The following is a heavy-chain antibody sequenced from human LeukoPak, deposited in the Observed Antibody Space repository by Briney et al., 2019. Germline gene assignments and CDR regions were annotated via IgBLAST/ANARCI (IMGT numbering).Heavy chain of an antibody. J-gene: IGHJ4*02. CDR3: ARQRFWISYPFDF. CDR2: FLYGGNT. D-gene: IGHD3-3*01. V-gene: IGHV4-39*01. Sequence: SETLSLTCTVAGASVTSSNYFWAWIRQPPGKGLEWIGSFLYGGNTNYNPSLKSRATISVDTSKKAFSLNLCSVTAADTALYYCARQRFWISYPFDFWGPGILVTVSS. CDR1: GASVTSSNYF.